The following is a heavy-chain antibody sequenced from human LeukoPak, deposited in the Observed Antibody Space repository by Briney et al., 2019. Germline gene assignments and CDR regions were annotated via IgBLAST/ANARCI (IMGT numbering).Heavy chain of an antibody. CDR1: GGTFSSYA. CDR2: IIPIFGTA. Sequence: EASVKVSCKASGGTFSSYAISWVRQAPGQGLEWMGGIIPIFGTANYAQKFQGRVTITADESTSTAYMELSSLRSEDTAVYYCARSRSRTTATYDFDYWGQGTLVTVSS. J-gene: IGHJ4*02. V-gene: IGHV1-69*13. CDR3: ARSRSRTTATYDFDY. D-gene: IGHD2/OR15-2a*01.